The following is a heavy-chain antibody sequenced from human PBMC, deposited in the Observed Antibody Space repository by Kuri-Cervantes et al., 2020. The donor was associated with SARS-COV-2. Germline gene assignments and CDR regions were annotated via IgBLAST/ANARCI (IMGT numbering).Heavy chain of an antibody. CDR2: IYTSGST. J-gene: IGHJ4*02. D-gene: IGHD7-27*01. CDR1: GGSISSYY. CDR3: ARVTNWGYYFDY. Sequence: SETLSLTCTVSGGSISSYYWSWIRQPAGKGLEWIGRIYTSGSTNYNPSLKSRVTISIDTSKNQVSLRLTSVTAADMAVYYCARVTNWGYYFDYWGQGTLVTVSS. V-gene: IGHV4-4*07.